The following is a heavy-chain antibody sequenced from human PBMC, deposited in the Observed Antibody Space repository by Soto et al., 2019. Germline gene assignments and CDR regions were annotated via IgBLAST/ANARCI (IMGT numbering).Heavy chain of an antibody. CDR2: IHPGDSDT. D-gene: IGHD6-25*01. V-gene: IGHV5-51*01. Sequence: GESLKISCKGSEYSFTSYWIGWVRQMPGKGLEWMGIIHPGDSDTRYSPSFHGQVTISADKSISTAYLQWSSLKASDTAMYYCARLGLAARAFQYGMDVWGQGTTVTVSS. CDR3: ARLGLAARAFQYGMDV. J-gene: IGHJ6*02. CDR1: EYSFTSYW.